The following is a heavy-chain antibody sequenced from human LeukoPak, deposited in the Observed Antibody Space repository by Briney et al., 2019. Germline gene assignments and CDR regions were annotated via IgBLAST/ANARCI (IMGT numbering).Heavy chain of an antibody. D-gene: IGHD2-15*01. CDR1: GFSFTTHN. CDR3: ARTYGSGSLDY. CDR2: ISGSGEAI. Sequence: GSLRLYCAASGFSFTTHNMNWVRQAPGKGLEWISYISGSGEAIFYADSVQGRFTISRDNAKNSIYLQMNTLRAEDTAVYYCARTYGSGSLDYGGQGTLVTVSS. V-gene: IGHV3-48*01. J-gene: IGHJ4*02.